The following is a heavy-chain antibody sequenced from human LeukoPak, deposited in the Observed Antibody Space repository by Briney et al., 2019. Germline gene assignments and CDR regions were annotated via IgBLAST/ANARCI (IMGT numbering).Heavy chain of an antibody. CDR2: INWNGGRT. D-gene: IGHD4-17*01. CDR3: AKGGFGDPSDY. Sequence: GGSLRLSCAASGFTFDDYGMNWVRQAPGKGLEGVSGINWNGGRTGYADSVKGRFTISRDNAKNSLYLQMNSLRAEDTALYYCAKGGFGDPSDYWGQGTLVTVSS. J-gene: IGHJ4*02. V-gene: IGHV3-20*04. CDR1: GFTFDDYG.